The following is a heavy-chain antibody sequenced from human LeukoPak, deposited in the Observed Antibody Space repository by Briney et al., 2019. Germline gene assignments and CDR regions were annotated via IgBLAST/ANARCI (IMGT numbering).Heavy chain of an antibody. V-gene: IGHV3-30*14. CDR1: GFTFNNYA. J-gene: IGHJ4*02. CDR2: ISYDGSNK. D-gene: IGHD5-24*01. Sequence: PGRSLRLSCAASGFTFNNYAMHWVRQAPGKGLEWVAIISYDGSNKYYADSVKGRFTISRDNSKNTLYLQMNSLRAEDTAVYYCARDGRDGYNYYFDYWGQGTLVTVSS. CDR3: ARDGRDGYNYYFDY.